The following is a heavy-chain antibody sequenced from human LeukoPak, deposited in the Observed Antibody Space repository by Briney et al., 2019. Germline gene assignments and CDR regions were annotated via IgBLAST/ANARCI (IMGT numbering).Heavy chain of an antibody. CDR1: GFTFSSYA. Sequence: GGSLRLSCAASGFTFSSYAMSWARQAPGKGLEWVSAISGSGGSTYYADSLKGRSTISRDNAKNSLYLQMYSLRAEDTAVYYCARDRVGVGAPVSWGQGTLVTVSS. J-gene: IGHJ5*02. D-gene: IGHD1-26*01. V-gene: IGHV3-23*01. CDR3: ARDRVGVGAPVS. CDR2: ISGSGGST.